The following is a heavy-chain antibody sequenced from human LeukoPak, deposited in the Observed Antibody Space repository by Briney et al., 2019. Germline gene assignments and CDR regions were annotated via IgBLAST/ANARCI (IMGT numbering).Heavy chain of an antibody. V-gene: IGHV4-59*11. D-gene: IGHD2-21*02. J-gene: IGHJ4*02. Sequence: SETLSLTCAVSGDSISDHPWSWIRQPPGKGLDYIGLIDYNGNTNYNPSLKSRATISLDTSKNQFSLNLNSVTAADTAFYYCARLAKCDGNCYSFDFWGQGMLVAVSS. CDR1: GDSISDHP. CDR3: ARLAKCDGNCYSFDF. CDR2: IDYNGNT.